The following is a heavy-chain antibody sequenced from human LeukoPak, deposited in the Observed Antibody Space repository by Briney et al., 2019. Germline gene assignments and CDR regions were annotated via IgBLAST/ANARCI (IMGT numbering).Heavy chain of an antibody. D-gene: IGHD6-19*01. V-gene: IGHV3-66*02. J-gene: IGHJ4*02. CDR1: GFSASSNY. CDR2: IYTGGTT. CDR3: ARDKLGSGYSSDFDC. Sequence: PGGSLRLSCAPSGFSASSNYMNWVRQAPGGGLEWVSAIYTGGTTYYADSAKGRFTISRDNSKNTLYLQMNSLRAEDSAVYFCARDKLGSGYSSDFDCWGQGTLVTVSS.